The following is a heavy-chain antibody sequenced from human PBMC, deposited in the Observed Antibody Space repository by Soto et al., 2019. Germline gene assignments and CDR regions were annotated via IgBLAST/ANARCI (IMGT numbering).Heavy chain of an antibody. CDR3: AKVGTGYSSSHWFDP. J-gene: IGHJ5*02. CDR2: IYYSGST. D-gene: IGHD6-13*01. CDR1: GGSISSYY. V-gene: IGHV4-59*01. Sequence: SETLSLTCTVSGGSISSYYWSWMRQPPGKRLEWIGYIYYSGSTNYNPTLKSRVTISVDTSKNQFSLKLSFVAAADTAVYSCAKVGTGYSSSHWFDPWGQGALVTVSS.